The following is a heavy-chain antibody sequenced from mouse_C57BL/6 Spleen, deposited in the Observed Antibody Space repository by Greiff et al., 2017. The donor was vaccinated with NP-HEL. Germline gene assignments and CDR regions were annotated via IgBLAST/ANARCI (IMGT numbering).Heavy chain of an antibody. V-gene: IGHV1-19*01. CDR1: GYTFTDYY. CDR3: ARSVYGYDDGVAY. D-gene: IGHD2-2*01. Sequence: EVQLQQSGPVLVKPGASVKMSCKASGYTFTDYYMNWVKQSHGKSLEWIGVINPYNGGTSYNQKFKGKATLTVDKSSSTAYMELNSLTSEDSAVYYCARSVYGYDDGVAYWGQGTLVTVSA. CDR2: INPYNGGT. J-gene: IGHJ3*01.